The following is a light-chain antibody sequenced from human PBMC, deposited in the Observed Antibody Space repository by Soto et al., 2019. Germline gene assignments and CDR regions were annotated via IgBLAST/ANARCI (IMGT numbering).Light chain of an antibody. CDR3: CSYAGSYTFFV. V-gene: IGLV2-11*01. J-gene: IGLJ1*01. CDR2: DVT. CDR1: SSDVGGYNY. Sequence: QSALTQPRSVSGSPGQSVTISCTGTSSDVGGYNYVSWYQQHPGKAPKLMIYDVTKRPSGVPDRFSGSKSGNTASLTISGLQAEDEADYQCCSYAGSYTFFVFGTGTKLTVL.